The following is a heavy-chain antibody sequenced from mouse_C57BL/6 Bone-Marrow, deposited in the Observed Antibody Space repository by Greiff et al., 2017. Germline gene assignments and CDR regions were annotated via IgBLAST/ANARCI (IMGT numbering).Heavy chain of an antibody. V-gene: IGHV1-82*01. Sequence: VQGVESGPELVKPGASVKISCKASGYAFSSSWMNWVKQRPGKGLEWIGRIYPGDGDTNYNGKFKGKATLTADKSSSTACMQLSSLTSEDSAVYFCARRVYYGNCLDYWGQGTTLTVSS. D-gene: IGHD2-1*01. CDR1: GYAFSSSW. J-gene: IGHJ2*01. CDR3: ARRVYYGNCLDY. CDR2: IYPGDGDT.